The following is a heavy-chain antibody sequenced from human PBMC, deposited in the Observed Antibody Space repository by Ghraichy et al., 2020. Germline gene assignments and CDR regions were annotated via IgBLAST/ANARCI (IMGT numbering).Heavy chain of an antibody. J-gene: IGHJ4*02. CDR3: ARDGWPLVTAISFDY. Sequence: GGSLRLSCVASGFTFSRYIMNWVRQAPGKGLEWVSYLSSTSTTIYYAASVEGRFRISRDTAKNSLYLEMNSLRAEDTDVYYCARDGWPLVTAISFDYWGQGTPVTVSS. V-gene: IGHV3-48*04. D-gene: IGHD2-21*02. CDR1: GFTFSRYI. CDR2: LSSTSTTI.